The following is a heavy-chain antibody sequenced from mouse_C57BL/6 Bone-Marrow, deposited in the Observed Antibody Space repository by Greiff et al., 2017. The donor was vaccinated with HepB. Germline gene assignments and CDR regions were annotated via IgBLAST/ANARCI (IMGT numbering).Heavy chain of an antibody. Sequence: QVQLQQSGAELARPGASVKMSCKASGYTFTSYTMHWVKQRPGQGLEWIGYINPSSGYTKYNQKFKDKATLTADKSSSTAYMQLSSLTSEDSAVYYCARKKDGNFDYWGQGATLTVSS. CDR2: INPSSGYT. V-gene: IGHV1-4*01. CDR1: GYTFTSYT. J-gene: IGHJ2*01. CDR3: ARKKDGNFDY. D-gene: IGHD2-1*01.